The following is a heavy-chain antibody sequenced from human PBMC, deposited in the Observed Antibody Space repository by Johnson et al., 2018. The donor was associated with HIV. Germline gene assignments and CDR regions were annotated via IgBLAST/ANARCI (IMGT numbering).Heavy chain of an antibody. CDR1: GFTFSSYW. Sequence: VQLVESGGGLVQPGGSLRLSCAASGFTFSSYWMHWVRQAPGKGLVWVSLIYSGGSTYYADSVKGRFTISRDNSKNTLYLQMNSLRAEDTAVYYCASRQYFSSFDIWGQGTMVTVSS. CDR3: ASRQYFSSFDI. V-gene: IGHV3-66*01. CDR2: IYSGGST. D-gene: IGHD3-3*01. J-gene: IGHJ3*02.